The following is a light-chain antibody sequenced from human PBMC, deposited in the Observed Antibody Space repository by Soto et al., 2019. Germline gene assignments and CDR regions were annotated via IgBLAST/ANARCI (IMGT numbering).Light chain of an antibody. V-gene: IGKV3-15*01. Sequence: EIVMTQSPATLSVSPGERVTLSCRASQSISSNLAWYQQKPGQAPRLLMYDASTRATGIPARFSGSGSGTEFTLTISSLQSEDFAVYYCQQYTNWRTFGQGTKVKIK. CDR3: QQYTNWRT. CDR2: DAS. CDR1: QSISSN. J-gene: IGKJ1*01.